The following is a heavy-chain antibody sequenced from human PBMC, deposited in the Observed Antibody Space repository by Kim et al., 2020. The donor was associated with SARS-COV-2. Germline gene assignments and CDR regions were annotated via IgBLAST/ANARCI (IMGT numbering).Heavy chain of an antibody. CDR3: ARASGSTVATIETPVDY. Sequence: SETLSLTCTVSGGSVSSGSYYWSWIRQPPGKGLEWIGYIYYSGSTNYNPSLKSRVTISVDTSKNQFSLKLSSVTAADTAVYYCARASGSTVATIETPVDYWGQGTLVTVSS. D-gene: IGHD5-12*01. CDR1: GGSVSSGSYY. J-gene: IGHJ4*02. CDR2: IYYSGST. V-gene: IGHV4-61*01.